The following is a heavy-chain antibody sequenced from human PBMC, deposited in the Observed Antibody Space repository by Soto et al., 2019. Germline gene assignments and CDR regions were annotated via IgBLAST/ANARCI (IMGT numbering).Heavy chain of an antibody. Sequence: SETLSLTCTVSGGSISSGGYYWSWIRQHPGKGLEWIGYIYYSGSTYYNPSLKSRVTISVDTSKNQFSLKLSSVTAADTAVYYCARQRAVAGTLYYFDYWGQGTLVTVSS. CDR1: GGSISSGGYY. CDR2: IYYSGST. V-gene: IGHV4-31*03. J-gene: IGHJ4*02. D-gene: IGHD6-19*01. CDR3: ARQRAVAGTLYYFDY.